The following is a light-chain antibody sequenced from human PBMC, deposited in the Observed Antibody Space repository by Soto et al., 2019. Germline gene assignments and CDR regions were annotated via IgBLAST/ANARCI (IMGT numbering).Light chain of an antibody. J-gene: IGLJ1*01. V-gene: IGLV2-8*01. CDR1: ISDVGGYNY. CDR3: SSSEGRSSYV. CDR2: EVN. Sequence: QAALSHPPSASWSPGHSVTISCTGTISDVGGYNYVAWYQQHPGKAPKLMIYEVNKRPSGVPDRFSGSKSGSTASLTVSGLNAEDEADYYCSSSEGRSSYVFGTGNKV.